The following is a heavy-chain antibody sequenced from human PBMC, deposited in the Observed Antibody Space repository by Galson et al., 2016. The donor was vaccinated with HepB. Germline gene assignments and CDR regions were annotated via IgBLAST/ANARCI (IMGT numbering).Heavy chain of an antibody. CDR2: ISYDGSNK. CDR3: SRGGYYDNLWGSSRHTRLFD. V-gene: IGHV3-30*04. D-gene: IGHD3-16*02. J-gene: IGHJ4*02. Sequence: SLRLSCAASGISFSDYAMHWVRQAPGKGLEWVAYISYDGSNKYYADSVKGRFTISRDNSKNTLSLQMNSLRPDDTAGYYCSRGGYYDNLWGSSRHTRLFDWGQGTLVTVSS. CDR1: GISFSDYA.